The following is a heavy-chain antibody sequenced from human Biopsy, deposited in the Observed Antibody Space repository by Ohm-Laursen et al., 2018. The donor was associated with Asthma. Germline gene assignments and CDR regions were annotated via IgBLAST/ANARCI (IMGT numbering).Heavy chain of an antibody. D-gene: IGHD1-26*01. Sequence: SLRLSCSASGFTFSNYGMHWVRQAPGKGLDWVAVISFDGSNKNYTDSVKGRFTISRDNSRNTLHLEMNSLRAEDTTVYFCAKEVFPGWELRRGPDSWGQGTLVTVSA. CDR3: AKEVFPGWELRRGPDS. CDR2: ISFDGSNK. V-gene: IGHV3-30*18. J-gene: IGHJ4*02. CDR1: GFTFSNYG.